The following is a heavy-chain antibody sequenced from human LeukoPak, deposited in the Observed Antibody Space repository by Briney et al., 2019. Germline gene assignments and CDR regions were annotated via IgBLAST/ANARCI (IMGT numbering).Heavy chain of an antibody. CDR2: ISGSGGST. CDR1: GFTFSSYA. Sequence: PGGSLRLSCAASGFTFSSYAMSWVRQAPGKGLEWVSAISGSGGSTYYADSVKGRFTISRDNSKNTLYLQMNSLRAEDTAVYYCAKDAEHYYDFWSGYWHSFDYWGQGTLVTVSS. V-gene: IGHV3-23*01. D-gene: IGHD3-3*01. CDR3: AKDAEHYYDFWSGYWHSFDY. J-gene: IGHJ4*02.